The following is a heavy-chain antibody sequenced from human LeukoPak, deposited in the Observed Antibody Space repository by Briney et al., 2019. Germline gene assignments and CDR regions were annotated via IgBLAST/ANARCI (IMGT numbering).Heavy chain of an antibody. CDR1: GFTFSIYA. CDR3: VKTMVTFGGIIRADAFDI. V-gene: IGHV3-64D*06. CDR2: INNNGGTT. D-gene: IGHD3-16*01. J-gene: IGHJ3*02. Sequence: GGSLRLSCSASGFTFSIYAMHWVRQAPGKGLEYLSGINNNGGTTNYADSVKGRFTISRANFKNTLYLQMSSLRPEDTAVYYCVKTMVTFGGIIRADAFDILGQGTMVTVSS.